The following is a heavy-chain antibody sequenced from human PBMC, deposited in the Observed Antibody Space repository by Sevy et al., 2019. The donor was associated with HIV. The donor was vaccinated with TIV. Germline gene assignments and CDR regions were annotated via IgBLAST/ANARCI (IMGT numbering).Heavy chain of an antibody. Sequence: ASVKVSCKASGYTFTGQYIHWVRQAPGQGLEWMGWINPNSGGTNYRQDFQGRVTLTRDTSNTTTYMELSGLKSDDTAIYYCARDSRLRGYSYGSFDYWGQGTLVTVSS. CDR3: ARDSRLRGYSYGSFDY. CDR1: GYTFTGQY. V-gene: IGHV1-2*02. D-gene: IGHD5-18*01. J-gene: IGHJ4*02. CDR2: INPNSGGT.